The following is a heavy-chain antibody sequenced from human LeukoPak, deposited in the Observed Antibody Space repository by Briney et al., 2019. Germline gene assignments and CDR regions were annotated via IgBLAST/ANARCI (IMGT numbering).Heavy chain of an antibody. CDR2: IYSDNT. V-gene: IGHV3-53*01. J-gene: IGHJ3*02. D-gene: IGHD2-15*01. CDR1: GFTVSSNS. Sequence: PGGSLRLSCTVSGFTVSSNSMSWVRQAPGKGLEWVSFIYSDNTHYSDSVKGRFTITRDNSKNTLYLQMNSLRAEDTAVYYCAKANVKYCSGGSCFDAFDIWGQGTMVTVSS. CDR3: AKANVKYCSGGSCFDAFDI.